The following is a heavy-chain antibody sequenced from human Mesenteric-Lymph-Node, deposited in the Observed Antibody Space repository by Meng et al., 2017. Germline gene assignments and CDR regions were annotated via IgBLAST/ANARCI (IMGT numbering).Heavy chain of an antibody. CDR1: GISFSSSG. J-gene: IGHJ4*02. CDR2: IWSDGSNK. CDR3: ARDRGVRDLDH. V-gene: IGHV3-33*01. Sequence: GGSLRLSCLPSGISFSSSGMHWVRQAPGKGLEWVAMIWSDGSNKYYADSVKGRFTISRDNSKNTLYLQMDSLTAEDTAVYYCARDRGVRDLDHWGQGTLVIVSS. D-gene: IGHD3-10*01.